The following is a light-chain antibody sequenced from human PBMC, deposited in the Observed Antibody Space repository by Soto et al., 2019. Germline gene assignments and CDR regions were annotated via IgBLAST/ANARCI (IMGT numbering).Light chain of an antibody. CDR2: GAS. Sequence: DIKLTQSPSFLSASVGDRVTVTCRSSQDISSYLAWYQQKPGKAPKILIYGASTLQSGVPPRFGGSGSGTAFTLTISSLQPEDFATYFCQQVHDYPITFGGGTKVAIK. J-gene: IGKJ4*01. CDR3: QQVHDYPIT. V-gene: IGKV1-9*01. CDR1: QDISSY.